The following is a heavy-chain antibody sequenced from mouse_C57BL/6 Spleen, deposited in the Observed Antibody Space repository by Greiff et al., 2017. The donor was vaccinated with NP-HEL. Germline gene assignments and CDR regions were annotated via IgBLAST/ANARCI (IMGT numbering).Heavy chain of an antibody. J-gene: IGHJ4*01. CDR2: INPNNGGT. CDR3: ARSPAMDY. Sequence: VHVKQSGPELVKPGASVKMSCKASGYTFTDYNMHWVKQSHGKSLEWIGYINPNNGGTSYNQKFKGKATLTVNKSSSTAYMELRSLTSEDSAVYYCARSPAMDYWGQGTSVTVSS. V-gene: IGHV1-22*01. CDR1: GYTFTDYN.